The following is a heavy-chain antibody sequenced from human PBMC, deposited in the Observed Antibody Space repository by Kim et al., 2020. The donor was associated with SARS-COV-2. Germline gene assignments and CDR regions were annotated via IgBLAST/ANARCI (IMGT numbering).Heavy chain of an antibody. Sequence: SETLSLTCTVSGGSISSSSYYWGWIRQPPGKGLEWIGSIYYSGSTYYNPSLKSRVTISVDTSKNQFSLKLSSVTAADTAVYYCASVTMVRGVIVAAFDIWGQGTVVTVSS. D-gene: IGHD3-10*01. CDR3: ASVTMVRGVIVAAFDI. J-gene: IGHJ3*02. V-gene: IGHV4-39*01. CDR2: IYYSGST. CDR1: GGSISSSSYY.